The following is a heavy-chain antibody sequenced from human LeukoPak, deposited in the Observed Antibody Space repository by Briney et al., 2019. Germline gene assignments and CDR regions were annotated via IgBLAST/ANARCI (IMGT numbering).Heavy chain of an antibody. D-gene: IGHD3-9*01. CDR3: ARSGDYDILTGYRFDY. J-gene: IGHJ4*02. CDR1: GYTFTGYY. Sequence: GASVKVSCKASGYTFTGYYMHWVRQAPGQGLEWMGWINPNSGGTNYAQKFQGWVTMTRDTSISTAYMELSRLRSDDTAVYYCARSGDYDILTGYRFDYWGQGTLVTVSS. CDR2: INPNSGGT. V-gene: IGHV1-2*04.